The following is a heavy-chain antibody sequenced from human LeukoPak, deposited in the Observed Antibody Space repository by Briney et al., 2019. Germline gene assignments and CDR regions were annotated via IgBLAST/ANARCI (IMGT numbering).Heavy chain of an antibody. V-gene: IGHV2-5*01. CDR1: GFACTTSGVG. CDR2: IYWNGDQ. Sequence: KESGPTLLKPTQTLTLTCTFSGFACTTSGVGVGWIRQPPGKALEWLAVIYWNGDQRYSPSLTSRLTITKDSSKNQVVLTMTNMDPVDTATYYCTHGSRNCGGDCSADWGQGTLVTVSS. J-gene: IGHJ4*02. CDR3: THGSRNCGGDCSAD. D-gene: IGHD2-21*02.